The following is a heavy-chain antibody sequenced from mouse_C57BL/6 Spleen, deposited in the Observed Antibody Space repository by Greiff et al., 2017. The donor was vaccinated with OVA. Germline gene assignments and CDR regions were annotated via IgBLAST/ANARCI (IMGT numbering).Heavy chain of an antibody. CDR1: GYTFTSYW. CDR3: ARDYYGSSYGYAMDY. Sequence: QVQLQQPGAELVKPGASVTLSCKASGYTFTSYWMHWVQQRPGRGLEWIGRIDPNSGGTKYDEKFKSKATLTVDKPSSTAYMQLSSLTSEDSAVYYCARDYYGSSYGYAMDYWGQGTSVTVSS. J-gene: IGHJ4*01. CDR2: IDPNSGGT. V-gene: IGHV1-72*01. D-gene: IGHD1-1*01.